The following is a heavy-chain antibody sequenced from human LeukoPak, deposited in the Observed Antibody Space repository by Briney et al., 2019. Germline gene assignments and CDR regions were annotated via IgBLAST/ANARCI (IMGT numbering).Heavy chain of an antibody. CDR2: IYYSGST. V-gene: IGHV4-39*07. Sequence: PSETLSLTCTVSGGSISSSSYYWGWIRQPPGKGLEWIGSIYYSGSTYYNPSLKSRVTISVDTSKNQFSLKLSSVTAADTAVYYCARVKRDDYGDHELLLPDAFDIWGQGTMVTVSS. J-gene: IGHJ3*02. CDR1: GGSISSSSYY. D-gene: IGHD4-17*01. CDR3: ARVKRDDYGDHELLLPDAFDI.